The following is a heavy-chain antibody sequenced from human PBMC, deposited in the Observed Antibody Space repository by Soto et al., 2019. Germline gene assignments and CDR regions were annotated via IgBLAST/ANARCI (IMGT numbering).Heavy chain of an antibody. CDR1: GFTFSDYA. D-gene: IGHD2-8*01. V-gene: IGHV3-23*01. CDR2: IGTRDDI. J-gene: IGHJ5*02. Sequence: SLRLSCAASGFTFSDYAMSWVRQAPGKGLEWVSAIGTRDDIFYADSVKGRFTISRDDSKNTLYLQMNSLRAEDTALYYCAKDHGSKWFHYNWFAPWGQGTLVTVSS. CDR3: AKDHGSKWFHYNWFAP.